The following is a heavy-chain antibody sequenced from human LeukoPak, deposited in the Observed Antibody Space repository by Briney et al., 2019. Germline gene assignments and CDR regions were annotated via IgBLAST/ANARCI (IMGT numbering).Heavy chain of an antibody. CDR2: IYYSGST. V-gene: IGHV4-59*08. CDR3: ARIAAAGNFDP. J-gene: IGHJ5*02. Sequence: SETLSLTCTVSGGSLSSYYWSWIRQPPGKGLEWIGYIYYSGSTNYNPSLKSRVPISLDTSKNQLPLKLGSVTAADTAVYYCARIAAAGNFDPWGQGTLVTVSS. D-gene: IGHD6-13*01. CDR1: GGSLSSYY.